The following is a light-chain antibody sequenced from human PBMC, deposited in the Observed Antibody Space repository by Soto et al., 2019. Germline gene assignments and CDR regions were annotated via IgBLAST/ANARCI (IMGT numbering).Light chain of an antibody. Sequence: QSALTQPASVSGSPGQSITISCTGTSSDVGGYNYVSWYQQHPGKAPKLMIYDVSNRPSGVSYRFSGSKSGNTASLTISGLQAEDEADYYCSSYTYRSPNYVLGNGTKVTV. CDR3: SSYTYRSPNYV. CDR1: SSDVGGYNY. J-gene: IGLJ1*01. CDR2: DVS. V-gene: IGLV2-14*01.